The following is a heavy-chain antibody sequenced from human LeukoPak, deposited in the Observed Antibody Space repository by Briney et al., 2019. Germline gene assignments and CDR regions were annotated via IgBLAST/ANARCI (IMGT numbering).Heavy chain of an antibody. Sequence: SETLSLSCTVSGGSFSSYYWTWIRQPPGKGLEWIAYIDYSGNTNYSPSLKSRVTISVDTSKNQFSLKLSSVTAADTAVYYCARHRNSDSSRHSDYWGQGTLVTVSS. CDR3: ARHRNSDSSRHSDY. CDR1: GGSFSSYY. D-gene: IGHD3-22*01. CDR2: IDYSGNT. V-gene: IGHV4-59*08. J-gene: IGHJ4*02.